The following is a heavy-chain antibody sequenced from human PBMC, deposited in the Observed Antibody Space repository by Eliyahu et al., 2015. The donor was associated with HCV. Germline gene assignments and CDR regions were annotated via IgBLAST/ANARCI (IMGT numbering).Heavy chain of an antibody. CDR3: ARDRPSIYYDTSGYSD. Sequence: QVQLQESGPGLVKPSETLSLTCTVSGYSISXGYYWGWXRQPPGKGLEWIGSFYHSGSTYYNPSLKSRVTISVDTSNNQFSLKLSSVTAADTAVYYCARDRPSIYYDTSGYSDWGQGTLVTVSS. J-gene: IGHJ4*02. CDR1: GYSISXGYY. V-gene: IGHV4-38-2*02. D-gene: IGHD3-22*01. CDR2: FYHSGST.